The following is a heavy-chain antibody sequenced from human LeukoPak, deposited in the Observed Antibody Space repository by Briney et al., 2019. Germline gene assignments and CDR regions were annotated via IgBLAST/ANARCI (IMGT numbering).Heavy chain of an antibody. J-gene: IGHJ4*02. V-gene: IGHV3-23*01. CDR1: GFTFSSYA. CDR2: ISGSGSGGST. Sequence: GGSLRLSCAASGFTFSSYAMSWVRQAPGKGLEWVTSISGSGSGGSTYYADSVKGRFTISRDNSKNTLYLQMNSLIAEDTAVYYCARRAGAYSHPYDYWGQGTLVTVSS. CDR3: ARRAGAYSHPYDY. D-gene: IGHD4/OR15-4a*01.